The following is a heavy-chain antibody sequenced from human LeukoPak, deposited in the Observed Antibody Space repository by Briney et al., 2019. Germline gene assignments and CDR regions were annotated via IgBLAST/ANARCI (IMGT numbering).Heavy chain of an antibody. CDR3: ATDRGWRTSGYYLYYFEY. CDR2: ISYDGRNI. V-gene: IGHV3-30*03. J-gene: IGHJ4*02. Sequence: GSLRLSCAASGFTFNNYGMHWVRQAPGKGLEWVAVISYDGRNIHYPDSVKGRFTISRDNTMNSLYLQMSSLRAEDTAVYYCATDRGWRTSGYYLYYFEYWGQGTLVTYSS. CDR1: GFTFNNYG. D-gene: IGHD3-3*01.